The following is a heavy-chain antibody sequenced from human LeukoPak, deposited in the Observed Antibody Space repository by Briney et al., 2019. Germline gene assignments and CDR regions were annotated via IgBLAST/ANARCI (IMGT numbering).Heavy chain of an antibody. D-gene: IGHD1-26*01. CDR1: GYSFTSYW. Sequence: GESLKISCKGSGYSFTSYWVGWVRQMPGKGLEWMGIIYPGDSDTRYSPSFQGQVTISADKSISTAYLQWSSLKASDTVMYYCARQIVGATPTGYCYYYMDVWGKGTTVTVSS. V-gene: IGHV5-51*01. CDR3: ARQIVGATPTGYCYYYMDV. CDR2: IYPGDSDT. J-gene: IGHJ6*03.